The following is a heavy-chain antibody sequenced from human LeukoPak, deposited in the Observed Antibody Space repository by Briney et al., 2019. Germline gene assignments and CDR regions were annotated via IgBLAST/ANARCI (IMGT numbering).Heavy chain of an antibody. V-gene: IGHV3-23*01. Sequence: GGSLRLSCVASGXTFRSYAMSWVRQAPGKGLEWVSAISGSGSSTYYADSVKGRFTISRDNSKNTLYLQMNSLRAEDTALYYCAKDRSGNYYGTLDCWGPGTLVTVSS. CDR3: AKDRSGNYYGTLDC. D-gene: IGHD1-26*01. CDR1: GXTFRSYA. J-gene: IGHJ4*02. CDR2: ISGSGSST.